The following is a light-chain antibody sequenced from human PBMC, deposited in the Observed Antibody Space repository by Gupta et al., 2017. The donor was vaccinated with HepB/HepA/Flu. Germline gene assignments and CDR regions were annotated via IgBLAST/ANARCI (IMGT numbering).Light chain of an antibody. V-gene: IGKV3-11*02. J-gene: IGKJ4*01. CDR3: QQRSNWLT. CDR1: QSVSSY. Sequence: EIVLTQSQATLSLSPGERATRSCRASQSVSSYLAWYQQKPGQPPRLLIYDASNRATGIPARFSGSGYVRDFTLTISGREPEDFAVYYGQQRSNWLTFGGWTKVEIK. CDR2: DAS.